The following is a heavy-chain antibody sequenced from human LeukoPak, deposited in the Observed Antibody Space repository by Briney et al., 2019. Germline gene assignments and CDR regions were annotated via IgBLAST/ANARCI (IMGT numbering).Heavy chain of an antibody. CDR1: GFTFSSYE. J-gene: IGHJ6*04. CDR2: ISSSSSYI. V-gene: IGHV3-21*01. CDR3: AELGITMIGGV. D-gene: IGHD3-10*02. Sequence: GGSLRLSCAASGFTFSSYETNWVRQAPGKGLEWVSSISSSSSYIYYADSVKGRFTISRDNAKNSLYLQMNSLRAEDTAVYYCAELGITMIGGVWGKGTTVTISS.